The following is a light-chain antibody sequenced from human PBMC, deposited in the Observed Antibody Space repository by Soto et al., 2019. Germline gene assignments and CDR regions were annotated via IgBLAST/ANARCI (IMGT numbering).Light chain of an antibody. J-gene: IGKJ2*01. CDR3: QQYGSSPPYT. CDR2: GAS. Sequence: EIVLTQSPGTLSLSPGERATLSCRASQSVSSSYLAWYQQKPGQAPRLLIYGASSRATGIPDRFSGSRSRTDFSLNISRLEHEDFAVYYCQQYGSSPPYTFGQGAKLEIK. V-gene: IGKV3-20*01. CDR1: QSVSSSY.